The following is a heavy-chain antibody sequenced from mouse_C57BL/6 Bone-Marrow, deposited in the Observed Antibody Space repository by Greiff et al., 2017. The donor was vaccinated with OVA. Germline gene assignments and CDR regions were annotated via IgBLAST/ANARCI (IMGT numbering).Heavy chain of an antibody. J-gene: IGHJ1*03. D-gene: IGHD1-1*01. V-gene: IGHV5-16*01. CDR1: GFTFSDYY. Sequence: EVQLQESEGGLVQPGSSMKLSCTASGFTFSDYYMAWVRQVPEKGLEWVANINYDGSSTYYLDSLKSRFIISRDNAKNILYLQMSSLKSEDTATYYCARDHPTRGYFDVWGTGTTVTVSS. CDR3: ARDHPTRGYFDV. CDR2: INYDGSST.